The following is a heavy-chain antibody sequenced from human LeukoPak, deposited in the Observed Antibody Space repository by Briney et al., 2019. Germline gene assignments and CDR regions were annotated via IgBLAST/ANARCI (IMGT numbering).Heavy chain of an antibody. CDR2: IYHGGST. CDR1: GGSISSGGYY. V-gene: IGHV4-30-2*01. J-gene: IGHJ4*02. D-gene: IGHD3-10*01. CDR3: ARGAEWFGDYDY. Sequence: PSETLSLTCTVSGGSISSGGYYWSWIRQPPGKGLEWIGYIYHGGSTYYNPSLKSRVTISVDRSKNQFSLKLSSVTAADTAVYYCARGAEWFGDYDYWGQGTLVTVSS.